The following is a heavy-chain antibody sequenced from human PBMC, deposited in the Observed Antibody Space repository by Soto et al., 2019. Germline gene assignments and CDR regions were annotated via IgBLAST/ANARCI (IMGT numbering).Heavy chain of an antibody. CDR1: GFTFSSYG. J-gene: IGHJ6*02. CDR2: IWYDGSNK. V-gene: IGHV3-33*01. CDR3: ARDLAYSSGWYFPPKYYYYYYGMDV. Sequence: GGSLRLSCAASGFTFSSYGMHWVRQAPGKGLEWVAVIWYDGSNKYYADSVKGRFTISRDNSKNTLYLQMNSLRAEDTAVYYCARDLAYSSGWYFPPKYYYYYYGMDVWGQGTTVTVSS. D-gene: IGHD6-19*01.